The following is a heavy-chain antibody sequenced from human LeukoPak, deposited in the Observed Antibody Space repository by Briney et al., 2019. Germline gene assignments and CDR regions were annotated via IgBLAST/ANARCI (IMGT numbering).Heavy chain of an antibody. Sequence: SETLSLTCAVYGGSFSGYYWSWIRQPPGKGLEWIGEINHSGSTNYNPSLKSRVTISVDTSKNQFSLKLSSVTAADTAVYYCARVRDDYGDYWGQGALVTVSS. CDR3: ARVRDDYGDY. CDR2: INHSGST. CDR1: GGSFSGYY. V-gene: IGHV4-34*01. J-gene: IGHJ4*02.